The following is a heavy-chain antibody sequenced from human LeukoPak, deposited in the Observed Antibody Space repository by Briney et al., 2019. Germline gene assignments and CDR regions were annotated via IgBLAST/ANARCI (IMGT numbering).Heavy chain of an antibody. D-gene: IGHD3-16*01. Sequence: PGGSLRLSCAASGFTFNNYWMSWVRQAPGKGLEWVANIKQDGSEKYYVDSVKGRFTISRDNAKNSLFLQMNSLRAEDTAVYYCARDVGAVLREVYFDYWGQGTLVTVS. CDR1: GFTFNNYW. CDR2: IKQDGSEK. CDR3: ARDVGAVLREVYFDY. V-gene: IGHV3-7*01. J-gene: IGHJ4*02.